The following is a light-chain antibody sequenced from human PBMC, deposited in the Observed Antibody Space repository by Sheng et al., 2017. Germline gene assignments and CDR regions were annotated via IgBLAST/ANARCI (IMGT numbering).Light chain of an antibody. CDR2: AAS. CDR3: QQNFRTPYT. J-gene: IGKJ2*01. CDR1: QSVSNY. V-gene: IGKV1-39*01. Sequence: DIQMTQSPSSLSASVGDRVTITCRTSQSVSNYLNWYQHKPGTAPKVLIYAASNLHSGVPSRFSGSGSGAEFTLTITNLQPEDFATYSCQQNFRTPYTFGQGTKVEI.